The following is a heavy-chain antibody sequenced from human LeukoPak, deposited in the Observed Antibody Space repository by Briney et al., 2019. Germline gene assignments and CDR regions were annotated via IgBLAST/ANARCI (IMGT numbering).Heavy chain of an antibody. CDR2: IHPEGNEK. V-gene: IGHV3-7*01. CDR3: ASGDPLSGDH. J-gene: IGHJ4*02. CDR1: GFTFSDFW. D-gene: IGHD3-10*01. Sequence: GGSLRLSCAVSGFTFSDFWMSWVRQAPGRGLEWVANIHPEGNEKYHVESVKGRFTISRDNAKNSLFLQMNGLRVEDTAVYYCASGDPLSGDHWGQGTLVTVSS.